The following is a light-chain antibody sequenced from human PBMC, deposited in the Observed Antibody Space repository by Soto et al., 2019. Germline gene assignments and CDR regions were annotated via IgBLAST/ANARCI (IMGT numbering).Light chain of an antibody. V-gene: IGKV3-11*01. Sequence: ENGLTQSPPTLSLSPGERATLSCSSRQSGSSNLAWYDQKPCHAPSLLIYDASNRATAIPARFSGSGSGTDFTLTISSLQPEDFAVYYCHQRSNWPPTFGGGTKVDIK. CDR2: DAS. CDR3: HQRSNWPPT. CDR1: QSGSSN. J-gene: IGKJ4*01.